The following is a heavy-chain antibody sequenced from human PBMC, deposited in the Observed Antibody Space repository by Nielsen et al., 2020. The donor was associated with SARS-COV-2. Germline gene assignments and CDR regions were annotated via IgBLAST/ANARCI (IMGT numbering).Heavy chain of an antibody. J-gene: IGHJ3*02. D-gene: IGHD6-13*01. CDR1: GFNFSIHA. V-gene: IGHV3-64D*08. CDR2: INSRGDKR. CDR3: VNCRTSWLDDDLDDI. Sequence: GGSLRLSCSASGFNFSIHAMHWVRQAPGKGLEFVSVINSRGDKRYYADTVEDRFTISRDNSKSTLYLEMSRLRPEDTAVYYCVNCRTSWLDDDLDDIWGQGTMVTVSS.